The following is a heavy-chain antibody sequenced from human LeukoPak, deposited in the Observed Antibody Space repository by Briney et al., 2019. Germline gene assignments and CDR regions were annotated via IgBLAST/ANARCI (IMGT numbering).Heavy chain of an antibody. Sequence: GGSLRLSCAASGFTFSSNILNWVRQAPGKGLEWVSSISSSTTYIYYADSVKGRFTISRDNAKNSLYLQMNSLRAEDTAVYYCARSGNYFADALYIWGQGTRVTVSS. D-gene: IGHD3-3*01. CDR1: GFTFSSNI. J-gene: IGHJ3*02. V-gene: IGHV3-21*01. CDR3: ARSGNYFADALYI. CDR2: ISSSTTYI.